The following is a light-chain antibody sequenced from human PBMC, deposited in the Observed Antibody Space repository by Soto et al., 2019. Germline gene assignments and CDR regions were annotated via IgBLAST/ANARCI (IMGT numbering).Light chain of an antibody. Sequence: EIVMTQSPATLSLTPGERATLSCRASQSVSSNLAWYQQKPGQAPRLLIYGVSTRATGIPARFSGSGSGTEFTLTISSLQSEDFAVYYCQQYNNWLTWTFCQGTKVEIK. V-gene: IGKV3-15*01. CDR2: GVS. J-gene: IGKJ1*01. CDR3: QQYNNWLTWT. CDR1: QSVSSN.